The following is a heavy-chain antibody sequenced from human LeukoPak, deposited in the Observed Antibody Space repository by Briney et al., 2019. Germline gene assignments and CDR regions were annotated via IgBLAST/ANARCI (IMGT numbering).Heavy chain of an antibody. CDR1: GFTFSTYS. J-gene: IGHJ6*04. D-gene: IGHD3-10*02. Sequence: GGSLRLSCEASGFTFSTYSMNWARQAPGKGLEWVSSIDSSGGYMFYADSVKGRFTISRDNAKNSLYLQMNSLRAEDTAVYYCAELGITMIGGVWGKGTTVTISS. V-gene: IGHV3-21*01. CDR3: AELGITMIGGV. CDR2: IDSSGGYM.